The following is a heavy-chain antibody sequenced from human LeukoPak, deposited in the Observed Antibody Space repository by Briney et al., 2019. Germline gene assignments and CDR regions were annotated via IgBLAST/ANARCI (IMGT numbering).Heavy chain of an antibody. J-gene: IGHJ5*02. CDR1: GGTFSSHA. D-gene: IGHD3-22*01. V-gene: IGHV1-69*13. CDR3: AITPDYYDSSGYYFRWFDP. CDR2: IIPIFGTA. Sequence: VASVKVSCKASGGTFSSHAISWVRQAPGQGLEWMGGIIPIFGTANYAQKFQGRVTITADESTSTAYMELSSLRSEDTAVYYCAITPDYYDSSGYYFRWFDPWGQGTLVTVSS.